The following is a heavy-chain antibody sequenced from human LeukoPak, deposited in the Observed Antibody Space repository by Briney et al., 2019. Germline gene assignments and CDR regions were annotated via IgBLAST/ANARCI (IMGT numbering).Heavy chain of an antibody. D-gene: IGHD1-7*01. Sequence: GGSLRLSCAASGFTFSSYAMSWVRQAPGKGLEWVSTISGSGGSTYYADSVQGRFTISRDNSKNTLFLQMNSLRAEDTAVYYCAKELAGTSPRGWFDPWGQGTLVTVSS. CDR1: GFTFSSYA. J-gene: IGHJ5*02. CDR2: ISGSGGST. V-gene: IGHV3-23*01. CDR3: AKELAGTSPRGWFDP.